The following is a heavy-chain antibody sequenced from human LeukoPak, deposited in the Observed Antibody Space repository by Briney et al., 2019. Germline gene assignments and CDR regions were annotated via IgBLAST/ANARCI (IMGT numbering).Heavy chain of an antibody. CDR1: GGSISNYY. V-gene: IGHV4-39*07. Sequence: SETLSLTCTVSGGSISNYYWGWIRQPPGKGLKWIGSIHYSGSTYYSPSLKSRVTISVDTSKNQFSLKVNSVTPADTAVYFCARPNWYDARLGAFHIWGQGTMVTVSS. J-gene: IGHJ3*02. CDR2: IHYSGST. CDR3: ARPNWYDARLGAFHI. D-gene: IGHD1-1*01.